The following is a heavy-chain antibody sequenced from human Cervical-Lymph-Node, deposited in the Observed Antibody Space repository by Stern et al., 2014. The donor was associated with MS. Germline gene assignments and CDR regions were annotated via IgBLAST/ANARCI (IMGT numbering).Heavy chain of an antibody. Sequence: HVQLVQSGAEVKKPGASVNVSCEASGFSFTTHYMHWIRQAPGQGLEWGGMISPNSGTTSYARQFQGRVSITRDTSTSTIYRELTGLRSEDTALYFCTRVQRERRALDHFDPWGQGTLVTVSS. J-gene: IGHJ5*02. V-gene: IGHV1-46*03. CDR1: GFSFTTHY. CDR3: TRVQRERRALDHFDP. CDR2: ISPNSGTT. D-gene: IGHD1-1*01.